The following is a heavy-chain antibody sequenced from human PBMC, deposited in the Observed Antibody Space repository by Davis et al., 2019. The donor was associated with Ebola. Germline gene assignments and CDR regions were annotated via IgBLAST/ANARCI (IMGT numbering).Heavy chain of an antibody. V-gene: IGHV1-69*13. J-gene: IGHJ4*02. D-gene: IGHD6-13*01. CDR3: ARGPFYSSSWYGKFDY. Sequence: SVKVSCKASGYTFTSYAISWVRQAPGQGFEWIGGIIPIFGTANYAPKFQGRVTITADESTSTPYMELSSLRSEDTAVYYCARGPFYSSSWYGKFDYWGQGTLVTVSS. CDR1: GYTFTSYA. CDR2: IIPIFGTA.